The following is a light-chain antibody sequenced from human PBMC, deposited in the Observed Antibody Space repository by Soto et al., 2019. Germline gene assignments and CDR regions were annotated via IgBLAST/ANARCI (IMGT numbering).Light chain of an antibody. Sequence: EIVLTQSPGTLSLSPGERATLSCRASQSVSSNYLAWYQQKPGQAPRLLIYGTSSRATGTPDRFSGSGSGTYFALTISSLESEDFAMYYCQQYGSSPRTFGRGTKVEIK. CDR1: QSVSSNY. V-gene: IGKV3-20*01. CDR3: QQYGSSPRT. J-gene: IGKJ1*01. CDR2: GTS.